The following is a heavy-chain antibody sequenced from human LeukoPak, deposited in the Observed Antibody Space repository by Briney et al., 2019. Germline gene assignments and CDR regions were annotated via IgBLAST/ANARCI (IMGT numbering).Heavy chain of an antibody. V-gene: IGHV4-39*01. Sequence: SETLSLTCTVSGGSISSSSYYWGWIRQPPGKGLEWIGSIYYSGSTYYNPSLKSRVTISVDTSKNQFSLKLSSVTAADTAVYYCASPSIAAARPDYWGQGTLVTVSS. J-gene: IGHJ4*02. CDR1: GGSISSSSYY. CDR3: ASPSIAAARPDY. D-gene: IGHD6-13*01. CDR2: IYYSGST.